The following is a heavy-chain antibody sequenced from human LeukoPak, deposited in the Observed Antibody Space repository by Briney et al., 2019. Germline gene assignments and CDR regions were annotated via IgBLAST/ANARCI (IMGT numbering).Heavy chain of an antibody. V-gene: IGHV4-39*01. CDR3: ARQGRQNDAFDI. J-gene: IGHJ3*02. Sequence: PSETLSLTCTVSGGSISSSSYYWGWIRQPPGKGLEWIGSIYYSGSTYYNPSLKSRVTISVDTSKNQFSLKLSSVTAADTAVYYCARQGRQNDAFDIWGQGTMVTVSS. CDR2: IYYSGST. CDR1: GGSISSSSYY.